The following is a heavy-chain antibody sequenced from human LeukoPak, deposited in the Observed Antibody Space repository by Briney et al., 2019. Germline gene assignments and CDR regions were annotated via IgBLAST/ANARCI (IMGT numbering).Heavy chain of an antibody. CDR2: INWNGGST. Sequence: GGSLRLSCAASGFTFDAYGMSWVRQAPGKGLEWVSGINWNGGSTGYADSVKGRFTISRDNSKNTLYLQMNSLRAEDTAVYYCARDGREDYYDSSGYASWGQGTLVTVSS. CDR1: GFTFDAYG. J-gene: IGHJ4*02. D-gene: IGHD3-22*01. V-gene: IGHV3-20*04. CDR3: ARDGREDYYDSSGYAS.